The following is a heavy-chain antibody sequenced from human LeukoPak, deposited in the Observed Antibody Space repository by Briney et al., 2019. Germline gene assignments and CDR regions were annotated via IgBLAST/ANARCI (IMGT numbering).Heavy chain of an antibody. CDR1: GYTFTSYA. D-gene: IGHD1-26*01. Sequence: SVKVSCKASGYTFTSYAMNWVRQAPGQGLEWMGGIIPISDTANDAQKFKGRVTITADKSTSTVYMELSSLRSEDTAVYYCAREDDTGRYMGDDAFDIWGQGTMVTVSS. CDR2: IIPISDTA. V-gene: IGHV1-69*06. CDR3: AREDDTGRYMGDDAFDI. J-gene: IGHJ3*02.